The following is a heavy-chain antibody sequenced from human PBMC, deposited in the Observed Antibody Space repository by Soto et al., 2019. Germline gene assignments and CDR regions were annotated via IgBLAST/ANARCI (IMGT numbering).Heavy chain of an antibody. D-gene: IGHD4-17*01. CDR1: GFTFNTYS. CDR3: ARAGGTTVTGLWHFDS. J-gene: IGHJ4*02. V-gene: IGHV3-33*01. CDR2: IWYDGTQK. Sequence: QVQLEESGGGVVQPGRSLRLSCEASGFTFNTYSMHWVRQPPGKGLEWLAAIWYDGTQKYYADSVKGRFIISRENSKKTGYLVMNSLRAEDTAVYYCARAGGTTVTGLWHFDSGGQGSLVTVSS.